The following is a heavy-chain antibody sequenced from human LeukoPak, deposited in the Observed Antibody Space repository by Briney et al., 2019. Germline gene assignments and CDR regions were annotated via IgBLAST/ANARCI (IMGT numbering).Heavy chain of an antibody. D-gene: IGHD6-6*01. CDR2: TNPNSGGT. CDR3: ARDYAYSSSSPYNWFVP. Sequence: ASVKVSCKASGYPFTGYYIHWLRQVSGQGLEWMGWTNPNSGGTNYAQKFQGRVTMTRDTSISTAYMDLSRLISDDTAVYYCARDYAYSSSSPYNWFVPWGQGTLVTVSS. V-gene: IGHV1-2*02. CDR1: GYPFTGYY. J-gene: IGHJ5*02.